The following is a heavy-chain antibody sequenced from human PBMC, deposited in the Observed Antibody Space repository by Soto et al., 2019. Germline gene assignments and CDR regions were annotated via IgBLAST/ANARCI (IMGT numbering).Heavy chain of an antibody. CDR1: GHTFTSYY. D-gene: IGHD1-1*01. CDR3: ATTGANYYYGMAV. CDR2: INPSVGSA. Sequence: GASVKVSCKASGHTFTSYYIHWVRQAPGQGLEWMGIINPSVGSATYAQKFQGRVTMTGDTSTHTVYMELSSLRSDDTAVYYCATTGANYYYGMAVWGQGTTVTVSS. V-gene: IGHV1-46*01. J-gene: IGHJ6*02.